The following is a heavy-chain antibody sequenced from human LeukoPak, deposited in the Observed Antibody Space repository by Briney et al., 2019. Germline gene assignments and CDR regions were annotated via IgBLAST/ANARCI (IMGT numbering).Heavy chain of an antibody. Sequence: GGSLRLSCAASRFTFNTYAVNWVRQAPGNGLEWVSAISGNGDITYYADSVRGRFTISRDNSKNTLYLQMNSLRAEDTAVYYCARVKRDCSGGTCYSYDYWGQGTLVTVSS. CDR2: ISGNGDIT. D-gene: IGHD2-15*01. J-gene: IGHJ4*02. CDR3: ARVKRDCSGGTCYSYDY. V-gene: IGHV3-23*01. CDR1: RFTFNTYA.